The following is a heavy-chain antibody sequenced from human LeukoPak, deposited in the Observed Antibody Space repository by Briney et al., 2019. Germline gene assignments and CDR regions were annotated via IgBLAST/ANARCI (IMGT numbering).Heavy chain of an antibody. Sequence: PSETLSLTCTVSGGSISTYCWNWIRQPPGKGLEWIGYIYHSGSTNYNPSLQSRVTISVDTSKNQFSLNLNSVTAADTAVYYCARGPYGSGSYDFDFWGQGTLVTVSS. CDR3: ARGPYGSGSYDFDF. V-gene: IGHV4-59*01. CDR2: IYHSGST. J-gene: IGHJ4*02. D-gene: IGHD3-10*01. CDR1: GGSISTYC.